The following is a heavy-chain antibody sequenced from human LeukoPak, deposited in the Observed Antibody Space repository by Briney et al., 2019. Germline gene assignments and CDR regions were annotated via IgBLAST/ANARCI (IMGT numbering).Heavy chain of an antibody. CDR3: ARGLRYSAAFDI. Sequence: PGRSLRLSCAASGFTFSTYDMHWVRQPTGKGLEWVSSIGTVGDTYYPGSVKGRFTISRENAKNSLYLQMNSLRAGDTAVYYCARGLRYSAAFDIWGQGTLVTVS. D-gene: IGHD5-12*01. CDR1: GFTFSTYD. V-gene: IGHV3-13*01. J-gene: IGHJ3*02. CDR2: IGTVGDT.